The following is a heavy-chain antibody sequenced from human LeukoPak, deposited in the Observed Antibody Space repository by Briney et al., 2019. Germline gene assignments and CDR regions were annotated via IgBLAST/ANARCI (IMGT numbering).Heavy chain of an antibody. CDR2: IIPIFGTA. Sequence: GASVKVSCKASGGTFSSYAISWVRQAPGQGLEWMGGIIPIFGTANYAQKFQGRVTMTRDTSISTAYMELSRLRSDDTAVYYCAREPGYSSGWSLGYWGQGTLVTVSS. CDR1: GGTFSSYA. CDR3: AREPGYSSGWSLGY. V-gene: IGHV1-69*05. D-gene: IGHD6-19*01. J-gene: IGHJ4*02.